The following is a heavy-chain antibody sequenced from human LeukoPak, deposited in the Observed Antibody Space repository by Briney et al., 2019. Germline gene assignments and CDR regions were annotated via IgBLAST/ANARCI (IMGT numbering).Heavy chain of an antibody. CDR2: IYASGNT. CDR3: ASYREAYDLYPHGLDV. Sequence: PSETLSLTCSVSGASVSTTAYFWNWIRQPAGEGLEWIGRIYASGNTHYNPPLKSRVTMSLDTSKNQFSLTMNSATAADSAVYFCASYREAYDLYPHGLDVWGRGTVVTVSS. D-gene: IGHD5-24*01. J-gene: IGHJ3*01. V-gene: IGHV4-61*02. CDR1: GASVSTTAYF.